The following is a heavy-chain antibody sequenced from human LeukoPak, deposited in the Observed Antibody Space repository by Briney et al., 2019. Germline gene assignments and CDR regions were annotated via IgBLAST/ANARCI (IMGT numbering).Heavy chain of an antibody. J-gene: IGHJ4*02. Sequence: GSSVKVSCKASGGTFSSYAVSWVRQAPGQGLEWMGRIIPILGIANYAQKFQGRVTITADKSTSTAYMELSSLRSEDTAVYYCATLPDTAMVYPFDYWGQGTLVTVSS. CDR3: ATLPDTAMVYPFDY. V-gene: IGHV1-69*04. CDR2: IIPILGIA. CDR1: GGTFSSYA. D-gene: IGHD5-18*01.